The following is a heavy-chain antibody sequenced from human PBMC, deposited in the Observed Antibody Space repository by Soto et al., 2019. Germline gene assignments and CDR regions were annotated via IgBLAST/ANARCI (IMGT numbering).Heavy chain of an antibody. CDR2: ISGSGGST. Sequence: EVQLLESGGGLVQPGGSLRLSCAASGFTFSSYAMSWVRQAPGKGLEWVSAISGSGGSTYYADSVKGRFTISRDNSKNTLYLQMNSLRAEDTAVYYCAKDAGRDGYNFNYFDYWGQGTLVTVSS. CDR1: GFTFSSYA. D-gene: IGHD5-12*01. CDR3: AKDAGRDGYNFNYFDY. J-gene: IGHJ4*02. V-gene: IGHV3-23*01.